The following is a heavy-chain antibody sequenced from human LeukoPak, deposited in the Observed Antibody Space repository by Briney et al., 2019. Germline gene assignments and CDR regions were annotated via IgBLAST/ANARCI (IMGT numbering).Heavy chain of an antibody. CDR2: ISGSGSST. J-gene: IGHJ4*02. Sequence: AGGSLRLSCAASGFTFSSYAMSWVRQAPGKGPEWVSAISGSGSSTYYADSVKGRFTISRDNSKNTLYLQMNSLRAEDTAVYYCAKDQQRYCSGGSCLNSFDYWGQGTLVTVSS. D-gene: IGHD2-15*01. V-gene: IGHV3-23*01. CDR1: GFTFSSYA. CDR3: AKDQQRYCSGGSCLNSFDY.